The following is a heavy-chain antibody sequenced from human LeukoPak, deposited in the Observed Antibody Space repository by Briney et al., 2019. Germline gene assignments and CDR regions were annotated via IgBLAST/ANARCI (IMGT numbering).Heavy chain of an antibody. CDR3: AKNRGGGGAADGPRGYYYGMDV. D-gene: IGHD6-13*01. CDR1: GFTFDDYA. V-gene: IGHV3-9*01. Sequence: GRSLRLSCAASGFTFDDYAMNWVRQAPGKGLEWVSGISGNSGRIDYADSVKGRFTISRDNAKNSLYLQMNSLRAEDTALYYCAKNRGGGGAADGPRGYYYGMDVWGQGTTVTVSS. CDR2: ISGNSGRI. J-gene: IGHJ6*02.